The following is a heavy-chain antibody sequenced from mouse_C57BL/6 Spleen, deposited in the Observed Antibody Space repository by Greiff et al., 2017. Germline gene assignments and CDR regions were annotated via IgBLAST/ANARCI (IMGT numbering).Heavy chain of an antibody. V-gene: IGHV5-17*01. CDR2: ISSGSSTI. CDR1: GFTFSDYG. J-gene: IGHJ4*01. D-gene: IGHD1-1*01. Sequence: EVQLVESGGGLVKPGGSLKLSCAASGFTFSDYGMHWVRQAPEKGLEWVAYISSGSSTIYYADTVKGRLTISRDNAKNTLFLQMTSLRSEDTAIYYCALTTVVATGAMDYWGQGTSVTVSS. CDR3: ALTTVVATGAMDY.